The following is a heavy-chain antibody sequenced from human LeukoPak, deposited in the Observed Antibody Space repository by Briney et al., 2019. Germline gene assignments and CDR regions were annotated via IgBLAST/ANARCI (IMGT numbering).Heavy chain of an antibody. Sequence: AGGSLRLSCAAPGFTFSNYWMSWVRRAPGKGLEWVANIKEDGSEKYYVDSVKGRFIISRDNVENSLYLQMNSLRAEDTAVYYCARLGRGYGYFKYWGQGTLVAVSP. D-gene: IGHD3-9*01. CDR3: ARLGRGYGYFKY. CDR1: GFTFSNYW. J-gene: IGHJ4*02. V-gene: IGHV3-7*03. CDR2: IKEDGSEK.